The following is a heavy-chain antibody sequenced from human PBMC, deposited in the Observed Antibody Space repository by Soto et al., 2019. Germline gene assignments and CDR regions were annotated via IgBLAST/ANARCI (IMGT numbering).Heavy chain of an antibody. D-gene: IGHD3-9*01. V-gene: IGHV1-69*02. CDR1: GGTFSSYT. J-gene: IGHJ4*02. Sequence: GASVKVSCKASGGTFSSYTISWVRQAPGQGLEWMGRIIPILGIANYAQKFQGRVTITADKSTSTAYMELSSLRSEDTAVYYCAEGYDILTGYTVYWGQGTLVTVSS. CDR3: AEGYDILTGYTVY. CDR2: IIPILGIA.